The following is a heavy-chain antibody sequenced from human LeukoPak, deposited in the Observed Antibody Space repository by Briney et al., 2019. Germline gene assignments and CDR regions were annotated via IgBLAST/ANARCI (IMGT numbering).Heavy chain of an antibody. CDR3: ARAVVTSLFDP. V-gene: IGHV4-4*09. CDR2: IYTSGST. CDR1: GGSISSYY. D-gene: IGHD4-23*01. Sequence: SETLSLTCTVSGGSISSYYWSWIRQPPGKGLEWIGYIYTSGSTNYNPSLKSRVTISVDTSKNQFSLKLSSVTAADTAVYYCARAVVTSLFDPWGQGTLVTVSS. J-gene: IGHJ5*02.